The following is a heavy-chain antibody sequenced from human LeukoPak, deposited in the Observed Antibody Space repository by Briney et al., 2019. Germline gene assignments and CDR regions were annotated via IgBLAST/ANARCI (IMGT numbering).Heavy chain of an antibody. CDR2: IGAGADT. D-gene: IGHD2-21*02. Sequence: GGSLRLSCAASGFSFSNSDMHWVRQATGKGLEWVSAIGAGADTYYPDSVKGRFTISRENAKNSLYLQMNSLRAEDTAVYYCARVKGDWPYWYFDLWGRGTLVTVSS. CDR3: ARVKGDWPYWYFDL. V-gene: IGHV3-13*01. CDR1: GFSFSNSD. J-gene: IGHJ2*01.